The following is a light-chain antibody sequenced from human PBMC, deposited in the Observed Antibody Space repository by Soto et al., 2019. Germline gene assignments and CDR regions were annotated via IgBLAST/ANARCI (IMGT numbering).Light chain of an antibody. Sequence: DVEITQSPSTLPTSIGDRVTINCRASQNVSNWWAWYQQKPGKAPQLLFYKASRLESGVPSRFSASGSGTDFTLTINSLQSDDFATYFCQQYSKESTFGQGTKLEIK. CDR2: KAS. J-gene: IGKJ2*01. V-gene: IGKV1-5*03. CDR1: QNVSNW. CDR3: QQYSKEST.